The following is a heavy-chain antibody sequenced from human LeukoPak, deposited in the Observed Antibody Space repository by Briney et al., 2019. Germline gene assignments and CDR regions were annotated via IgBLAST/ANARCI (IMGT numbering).Heavy chain of an antibody. D-gene: IGHD6-19*01. CDR2: ISPYNANT. CDR1: GYTFTSYY. CDR3: ARGPHSGWIDY. J-gene: IGHJ4*02. V-gene: IGHV1-18*01. Sequence: ASVKVSCKASGYTFTSYYISWVRQAPGQGLEWMGWISPYNANTNYAQKLQGRITMTKDTSTSTAYMELRSLRSDDTAVYYCARGPHSGWIDYWGQGTLVTVSS.